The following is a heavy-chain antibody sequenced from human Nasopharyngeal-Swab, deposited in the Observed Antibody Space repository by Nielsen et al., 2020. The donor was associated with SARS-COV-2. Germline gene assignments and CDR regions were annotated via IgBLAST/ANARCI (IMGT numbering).Heavy chain of an antibody. D-gene: IGHD3-3*01. V-gene: IGHV3-66*01. CDR2: IYSGGST. Sequence: WIRQPPGKGLEWVSVIYSGGSTYYADPVKGRFTISRDNSKNTLYLQMNSLRAEDTAVYYCARDGLDYDFWSAYFMDVWGQGTTVTVSS. CDR3: ARDGLDYDFWSAYFMDV. J-gene: IGHJ6*02.